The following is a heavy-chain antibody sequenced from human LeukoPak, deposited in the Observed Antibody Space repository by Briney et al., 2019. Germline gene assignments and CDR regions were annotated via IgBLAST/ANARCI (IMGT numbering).Heavy chain of an antibody. Sequence: GRSLRLSCAASGFTFSSYAMHWVRQAPGKGLEWVAVISYDGSNKYYADSVKGRFTISRDNSKNTLYLQMNSLRAEDTAVYYCARAKNYYDSSGYCGFDYWGQGTLVTVSS. J-gene: IGHJ4*02. CDR3: ARAKNYYDSSGYCGFDY. CDR2: ISYDGSNK. D-gene: IGHD3-22*01. V-gene: IGHV3-30-3*01. CDR1: GFTFSSYA.